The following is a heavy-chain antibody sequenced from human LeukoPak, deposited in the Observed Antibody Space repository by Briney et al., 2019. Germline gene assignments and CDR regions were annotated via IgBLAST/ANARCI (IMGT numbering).Heavy chain of an antibody. D-gene: IGHD6-13*01. CDR1: GYSFTTYW. Sequence: GESLKISCKASGYSFTTYWIGWVRQAPGKGLEWMGIIYPADSSTEYGPSFQGQVTISADKSISTAYLQWSSLKASDTATYYCARAGVWQQLVPRDAFDIWGQGTMVTVSS. J-gene: IGHJ3*02. V-gene: IGHV5-51*01. CDR3: ARAGVWQQLVPRDAFDI. CDR2: IYPADSST.